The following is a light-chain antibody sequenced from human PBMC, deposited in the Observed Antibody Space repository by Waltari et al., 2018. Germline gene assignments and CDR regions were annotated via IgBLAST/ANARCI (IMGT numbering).Light chain of an antibody. J-gene: IGLJ1*01. V-gene: IGLV2-14*01. CDR2: DVS. CDR1: SSDVGSYHY. CDR3: TSYTSSNTYV. Sequence: QSALTQPASVSGSRGQSITIPCTGTSSDVGSYHYVSWYQQHPGKAPKLMIYDVSKRPSGVSNRFSGSKSGNTASLTISGLQAEDEADYYCTSYTSSNTYVFGTGTKVTVL.